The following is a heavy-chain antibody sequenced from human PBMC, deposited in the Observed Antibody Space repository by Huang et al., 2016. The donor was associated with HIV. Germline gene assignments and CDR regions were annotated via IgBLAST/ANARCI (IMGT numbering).Heavy chain of an antibody. D-gene: IGHD3-3*01. J-gene: IGHJ1*01. CDR3: ARTGVAVSDDPEYFQH. CDR1: GDSINSNTFY. CDR2: IYYSVTT. Sequence: LQESGPGLVGPSETLSLTCAVSGDSINSNTFYWGWIRRPPGKALEWIGSIYYSVTTDYNPALKRRARIAVDASKNRIFLHLRSVTAADTGVYYCARTGVAVSDDPEYFQHWGQGALVT. V-gene: IGHV4-39*02.